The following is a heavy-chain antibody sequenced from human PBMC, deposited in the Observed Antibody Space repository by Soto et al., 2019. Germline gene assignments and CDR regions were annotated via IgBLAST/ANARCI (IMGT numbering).Heavy chain of an antibody. CDR3: AKATMIVVVTSGAFDI. J-gene: IGHJ3*02. D-gene: IGHD3-22*01. CDR1: GFTFSSYA. V-gene: IGHV3-23*01. CDR2: ISGSGGST. Sequence: VGSLRLSCAASGFTFSSYAMSWVRQAPGKGLEWVSAISGSGGSTYYEDSVKGRFTISRDNSKNTLYLQMNSLRAEDTAVYYCAKATMIVVVTSGAFDIWGQGTMVTVSS.